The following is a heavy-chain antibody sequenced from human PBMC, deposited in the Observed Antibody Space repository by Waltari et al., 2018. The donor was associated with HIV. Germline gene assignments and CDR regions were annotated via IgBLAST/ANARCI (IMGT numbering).Heavy chain of an antibody. CDR3: ARGRRWLQSYYFDY. CDR1: GYTFTSYD. CDR2: RNPNRGNT. V-gene: IGHV1-8*01. Sequence: QVQLVQSGAEVKKPGASVKVSCKASGYTFTSYDINWVRQATGQGLEWMGWRNPNRGNTGYAQKFQVRVTMTRNTSISTAYMELSSLRSEDTAVYYCARGRRWLQSYYFDYWGQGTLVTVSS. D-gene: IGHD5-12*01. J-gene: IGHJ4*02.